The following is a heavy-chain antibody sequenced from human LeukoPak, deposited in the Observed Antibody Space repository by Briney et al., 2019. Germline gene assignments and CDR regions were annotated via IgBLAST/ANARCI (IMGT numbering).Heavy chain of an antibody. D-gene: IGHD3-3*01. V-gene: IGHV3-15*01. CDR1: GLTFSNAW. Sequence: PGGSLRLSCEASGLTFSNAWMSWVRQAPGKGLEWVGRIKSKTGGGTTDYAAPVKGRFTISRDDAKNTLYLQMNSLKTEDTAVYYCNTDAPQRSGFGYWGQGTLVTVSS. CDR2: IKSKTGGGTT. CDR3: NTDAPQRSGFGY. J-gene: IGHJ4*02.